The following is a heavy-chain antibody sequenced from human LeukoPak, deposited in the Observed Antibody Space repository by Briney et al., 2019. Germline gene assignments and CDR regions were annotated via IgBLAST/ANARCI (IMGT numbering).Heavy chain of an antibody. V-gene: IGHV3-53*04. Sequence: SCAASGFTFSSYAMHWVRQAPGKGLEWVSVIYSGGSTYYADSVKGRFTISRHNSKNTLYLQMNSLRAEDTAVYYCARAEHSACFDYWGQRTLVTPSS. J-gene: IGHJ4*02. CDR3: ARAEHSACFDY. CDR1: GFTFSSYA. D-gene: IGHD1-26*01. CDR2: IYSGGST.